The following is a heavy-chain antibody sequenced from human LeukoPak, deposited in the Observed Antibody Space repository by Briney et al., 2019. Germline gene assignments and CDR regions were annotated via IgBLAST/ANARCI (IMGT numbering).Heavy chain of an antibody. CDR3: ARGAQYGSGSYYHY. CDR1: GGSISSSNW. CDR2: IYHSGST. V-gene: IGHV4-4*02. J-gene: IGHJ4*02. D-gene: IGHD3-10*01. Sequence: PSGTLSLTCAVSGGSISSSNWWSWVRQPPGKGLEWIGEIYHSGSTNYNPSLKSRVTISVDTSKNQFSLKLSSVTAADTAVYYCARGAQYGSGSYYHYWGQGTLVTVSS.